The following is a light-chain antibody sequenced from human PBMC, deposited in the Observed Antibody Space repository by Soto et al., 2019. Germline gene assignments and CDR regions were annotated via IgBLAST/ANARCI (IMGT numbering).Light chain of an antibody. Sequence: QSVLTQPPSVSGSPGQSVTISCTGTSSDVGSYNRVAWYQQPPGTAPKLMIYEVSNRPSGVPDRFSGSKSGNTASLTISGLQGVDVADYYCNSFTSSYIYVFGTVTKGTVL. CDR1: SSDVGSYNR. CDR2: EVS. J-gene: IGLJ1*01. V-gene: IGLV2-18*02. CDR3: NSFTSSYIYV.